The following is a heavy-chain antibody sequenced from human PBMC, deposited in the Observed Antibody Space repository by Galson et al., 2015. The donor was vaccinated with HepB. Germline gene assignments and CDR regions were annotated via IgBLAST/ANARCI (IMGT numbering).Heavy chain of an antibody. CDR1: GDTLSSHA. Sequence: SVKVSCKASGDTLSSHAVSWVRQAPGQGPEWMGLIITMTGTSKYAQKFQGRVAISVDTSATTAYLELSSLTSEDTAVYYCALGGMPTQMPFDPWGQGTLVIVSS. CDR2: IITMTGTS. V-gene: IGHV1-69*06. D-gene: IGHD2-15*01. J-gene: IGHJ5*02. CDR3: ALGGMPTQMPFDP.